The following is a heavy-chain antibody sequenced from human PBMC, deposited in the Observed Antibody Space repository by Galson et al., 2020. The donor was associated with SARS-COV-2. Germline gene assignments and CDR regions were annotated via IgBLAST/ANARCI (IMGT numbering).Heavy chain of an antibody. D-gene: IGHD3-10*01. Sequence: ASVKVSCKVSGYTLTELSMHWVRQAPGKGLEWMGGFDPEDGETLYAQKFQGRVTMTEDTSTDTAYMELSSLRSEDTAVYYCATAPMVRGPDWFDPWGQGTLVTVSS. CDR1: GYTLTELS. J-gene: IGHJ5*02. CDR2: FDPEDGET. V-gene: IGHV1-24*01. CDR3: ATAPMVRGPDWFDP.